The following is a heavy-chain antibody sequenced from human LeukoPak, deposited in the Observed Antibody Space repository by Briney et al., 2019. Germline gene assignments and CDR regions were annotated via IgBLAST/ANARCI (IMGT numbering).Heavy chain of an antibody. J-gene: IGHJ5*02. CDR3: ARGLYDILTGYYPQWFDP. CDR2: IYYSGST. Sequence: PSETMPLTSTVSGRSISRGDYYWSWIRQPPGTGLERLGSIYYSGSTYYNPSLKTRVTISVDTSKHKFSLKLSSVTAADTAVYYCARGLYDILTGYYPQWFDPWGQGTLVTVSS. V-gene: IGHV4-30-4*08. CDR1: GRSISRGDYY. D-gene: IGHD3-9*01.